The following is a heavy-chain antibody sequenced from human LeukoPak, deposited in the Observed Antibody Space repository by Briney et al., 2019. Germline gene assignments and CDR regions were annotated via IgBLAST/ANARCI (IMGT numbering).Heavy chain of an antibody. CDR3: AKDLRGYYDLEAFFDY. V-gene: IGHV3-23*01. CDR2: ISGSGDRT. Sequence: GGSLRLSCAASGFTFSTYAMSWVHQAPGKGLEWVSAISGSGDRTYHADSVKGRFTTSRDNPKNTLYLQMNSLRAEDTAIYYCAKDLRGYYDLEAFFDYWGQGTLVTVSS. D-gene: IGHD3-3*01. J-gene: IGHJ4*02. CDR1: GFTFSTYA.